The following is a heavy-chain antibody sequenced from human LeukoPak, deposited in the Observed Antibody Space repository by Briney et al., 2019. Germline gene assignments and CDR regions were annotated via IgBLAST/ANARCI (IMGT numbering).Heavy chain of an antibody. J-gene: IGHJ5*02. CDR1: GFTFSSYS. Sequence: GGSLRLSCAASGFTFSSYSMNWVRQAPGKGLEWVSYIGSSSSTIYYADSVKGRFTISRDNAKNSLYLQMNSPRAEDTAVYYCARGPRRLGELSLYRWGQGTLVTVSS. CDR2: IGSSSSTI. CDR3: ARGPRRLGELSLYR. D-gene: IGHD3-16*02. V-gene: IGHV3-48*04.